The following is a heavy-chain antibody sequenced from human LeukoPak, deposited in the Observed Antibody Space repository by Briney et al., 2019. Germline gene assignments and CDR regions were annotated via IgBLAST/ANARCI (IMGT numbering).Heavy chain of an antibody. Sequence: GGSLRLSCAASEFTFSSYAMHWVRQAPGKGLEWVAVISYDGSNKYYADSVKGRFTISRDNSKNTLYLQMNSLRAEDTAVYYCARDMDYYDSSGSEYYFDYWGQGTLVTVSS. D-gene: IGHD3-22*01. CDR3: ARDMDYYDSSGSEYYFDY. V-gene: IGHV3-30-3*01. CDR1: EFTFSSYA. CDR2: ISYDGSNK. J-gene: IGHJ4*02.